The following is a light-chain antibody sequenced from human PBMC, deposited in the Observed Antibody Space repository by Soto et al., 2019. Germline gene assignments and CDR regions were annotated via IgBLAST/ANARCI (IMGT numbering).Light chain of an antibody. CDR1: QSLSRD. J-gene: IGKJ1*01. Sequence: LAVSXGGRXTLSXXASQSLSRDLAWYQQEGGQASRLLVYGASGMARANPGRFSGGASKAEFSLTIGSQQAEAFAVYCCQHYNKGRRWRFGQGTKVDIK. CDR3: QHYNKGRRWR. CDR2: GAS. V-gene: IGKV3-15*01.